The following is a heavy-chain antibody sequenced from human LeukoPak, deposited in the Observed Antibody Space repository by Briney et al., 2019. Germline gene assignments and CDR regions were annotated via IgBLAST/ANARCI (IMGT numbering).Heavy chain of an antibody. D-gene: IGHD6-19*01. J-gene: IGHJ4*01. CDR1: GGSISSYY. CDR3: ARGSGCATDDY. V-gene: IGHV4-59*08. Sequence: SGTLSLTCTVSGGSISSYYWSWIRQPPGKGLEWIGYIYYSGSTNYNPSLKSRVTISVDTSKNQFSLKLSSVTAADTAVYYCARGSGCATDDYWGHGTLVTVSS. CDR2: IYYSGST.